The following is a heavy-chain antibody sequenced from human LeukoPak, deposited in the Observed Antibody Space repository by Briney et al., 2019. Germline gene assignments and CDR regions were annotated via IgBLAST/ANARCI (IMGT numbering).Heavy chain of an antibody. CDR2: ISYDGSNK. J-gene: IGHJ4*02. Sequence: GGSLRLSCAASGFTFSSYGMHWVRQAPGKGLEWVAVISYDGSNKYYADSVKGRFTISRDNSKNTLYLQMDSLRAEDTAVYYCAKDRGPALDYWGQGTLVTVSS. CDR3: AKDRGPALDY. D-gene: IGHD3-10*01. CDR1: GFTFSSYG. V-gene: IGHV3-30*18.